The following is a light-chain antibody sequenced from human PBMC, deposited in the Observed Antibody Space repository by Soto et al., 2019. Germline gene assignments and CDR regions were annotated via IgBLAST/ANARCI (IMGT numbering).Light chain of an antibody. CDR1: STDVGEYNY. CDR3: SSFVGAPVI. J-gene: IGLJ2*01. Sequence: SVLTQPPYASGSPGQSVTIPCAGTSTDVGEYNYVSWYQQHPGKVPKLIIFEVNKRPSGVPDRFSGSKSGDTASLTVSGLQAEDEADYYCSSFVGAPVIFGGGTKLTVL. CDR2: EVN. V-gene: IGLV2-8*01.